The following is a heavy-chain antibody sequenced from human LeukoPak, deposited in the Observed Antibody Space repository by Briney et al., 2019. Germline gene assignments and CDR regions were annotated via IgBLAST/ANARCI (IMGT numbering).Heavy chain of an antibody. V-gene: IGHV1-24*01. J-gene: IGHJ4*02. CDR1: GYTLTELS. D-gene: IGHD6-19*01. CDR3: ARGDDVSGWVY. Sequence: ASVKVSCKVSGYTLTELSMHWVRQAPGKGLEWMGGFDPEDGETIYAQKFQGRITITADKPTSTVYMDLSSLRSDDTAVYYCARGDDVSGWVYWGQGTLVTVSS. CDR2: FDPEDGET.